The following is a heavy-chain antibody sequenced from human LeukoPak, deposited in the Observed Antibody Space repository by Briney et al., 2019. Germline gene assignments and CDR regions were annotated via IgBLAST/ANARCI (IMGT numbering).Heavy chain of an antibody. CDR1: SGSISGHY. V-gene: IGHV4-59*11. Sequence: SGTLSLTCTVSSGSISGHYWSWIRQPPGEGLEWIGNIYYSGSTNYNPSLESRVTISVDTSKNQFSLKLSSVTAADTAVYYCARHSSGWYYVDYWGQGTLVTVSS. J-gene: IGHJ4*02. D-gene: IGHD6-19*01. CDR3: ARHSSGWYYVDY. CDR2: IYYSGST.